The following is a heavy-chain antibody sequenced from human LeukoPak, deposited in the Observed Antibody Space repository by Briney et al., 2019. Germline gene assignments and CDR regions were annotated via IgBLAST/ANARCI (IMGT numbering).Heavy chain of an antibody. CDR2: INPNSGGT. V-gene: IGHV1-2*02. D-gene: IGHD3-10*01. CDR3: ARGVFSMVRGVIPPPWFDP. Sequence: ASVKVSCKASGFTLTTYYMHWVRQAPGQGLEWMGWINPNSGGTNYAQKFQGRVTMTRDTSISTAYMELSRLRSDDTAVYYCARGVFSMVRGVIPPPWFDPWGQGTLVTVSS. J-gene: IGHJ5*02. CDR1: GFTLTTYY.